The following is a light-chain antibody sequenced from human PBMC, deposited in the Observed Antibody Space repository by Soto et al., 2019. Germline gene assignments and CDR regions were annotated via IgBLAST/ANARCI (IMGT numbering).Light chain of an antibody. V-gene: IGLV1-40*01. Sequence: QSVLTQPPSMSGAPGQRVTISCTGSGSNVGAGYDVHWYQRLPGTPPKLLIFGNTNRPSGVPDRFSGSKSGTSASLAITGLQAEDEADYYCQSYDSSLSGSVFGGGTKLTVL. J-gene: IGLJ2*01. CDR2: GNT. CDR3: QSYDSSLSGSV. CDR1: GSNVGAGYD.